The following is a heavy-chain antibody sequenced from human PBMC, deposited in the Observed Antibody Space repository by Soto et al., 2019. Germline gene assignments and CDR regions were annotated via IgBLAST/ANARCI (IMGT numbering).Heavy chain of an antibody. J-gene: IGHJ4*02. V-gene: IGHV1-69*02. Sequence: QVLLVQSGAEVKKPGSSVKVSCKASGGTFSSYTLTWLRQAPGQGPEWMGRIIPALDIEDYAHKFQGRVTITADTSTSTAYMELRSLRSDDTAVYYCAAVAGTSAFVGYFEYWGQGTLVTVAS. D-gene: IGHD6-19*01. CDR2: IIPALDIE. CDR3: AAVAGTSAFVGYFEY. CDR1: GGTFSSYT.